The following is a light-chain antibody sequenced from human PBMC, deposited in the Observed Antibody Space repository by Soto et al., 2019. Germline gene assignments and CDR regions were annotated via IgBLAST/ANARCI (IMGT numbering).Light chain of an antibody. CDR1: SSDIGNYDF. CDR3: CSYAGSSTWV. J-gene: IGLJ3*02. Sequence: QSALTQPASVSGSPGQSITISCTGTSSDIGNYDFVSWYQQHPGKAPKLLIHEVTNRPSGVSNRFSGSKSGNTASLTISGLQAEDEADYYCCSYAGSSTWVFGGGTKLTVL. V-gene: IGLV2-23*02. CDR2: EVT.